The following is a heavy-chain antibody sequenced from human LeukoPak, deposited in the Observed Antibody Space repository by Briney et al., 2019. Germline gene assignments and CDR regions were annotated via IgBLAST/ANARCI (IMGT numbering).Heavy chain of an antibody. CDR2: ISGSGGTT. J-gene: IGHJ5*02. CDR3: TTDLGTVVTSSP. V-gene: IGHV3-23*01. Sequence: GGSLRLSCAASGFTFSSYAMSWVRQAPGKGLEWVSAISGSGGTTYYADSVKGRFTISRDNSKNTLYLQMNSLKTEDTAVYYCTTDLGTVVTSSPWGQGTLVTVSS. D-gene: IGHD4-23*01. CDR1: GFTFSSYA.